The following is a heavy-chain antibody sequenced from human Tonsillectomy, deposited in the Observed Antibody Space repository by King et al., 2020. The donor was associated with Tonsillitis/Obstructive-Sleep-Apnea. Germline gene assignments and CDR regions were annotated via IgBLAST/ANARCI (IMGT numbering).Heavy chain of an antibody. CDR1: GGTFSSYA. V-gene: IGHV1-69*09. Sequence: VQLVESGAEVKKPGSSVKVSCKASGGTFSSYAISLVRQAPGQGLEWMGRIIPILGIANYAQKFQGRVTITADKSTSTAYMELSSLRSEDTAVYYCSGGSYPYYYYMDVWGKGTTVTVSS. D-gene: IGHD1-26*01. CDR2: IIPILGIA. CDR3: SGGSYPYYYYMDV. J-gene: IGHJ6*03.